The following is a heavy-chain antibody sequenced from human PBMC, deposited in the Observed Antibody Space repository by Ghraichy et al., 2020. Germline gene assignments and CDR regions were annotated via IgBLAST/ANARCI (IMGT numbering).Heavy chain of an antibody. Sequence: LSLTCTASGFTFSSYTMTWVRHAPGKGLEWVSTISGSGRTTYYADSVKGRFTMSRDNSENTLYLQMNSLRTEDAAIYYCAKAWGYCSGGTCPPYNWFDPWGQGTLVTVSS. CDR3: AKAWGYCSGGTCPPYNWFDP. D-gene: IGHD2-15*01. CDR2: ISGSGRTT. V-gene: IGHV3-23*01. J-gene: IGHJ5*02. CDR1: GFTFSSYT.